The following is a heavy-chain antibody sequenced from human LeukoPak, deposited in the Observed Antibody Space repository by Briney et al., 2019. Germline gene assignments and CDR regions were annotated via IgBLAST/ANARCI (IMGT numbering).Heavy chain of an antibody. J-gene: IGHJ4*02. CDR1: GGSFSGYY. CDR2: ISHSGST. Sequence: SETLSLTCAVYGGSFSGYYWSWIRQPPGKGLEWIGEISHSGSTNYNPSLKSRVTISVDTSKNQFSLKLSSVTAADTAVYYCARPSPFPEPSGSPSRRFDYWGQGTLVTVSS. D-gene: IGHD3-10*01. CDR3: ARPSPFPEPSGSPSRRFDY. V-gene: IGHV4-34*01.